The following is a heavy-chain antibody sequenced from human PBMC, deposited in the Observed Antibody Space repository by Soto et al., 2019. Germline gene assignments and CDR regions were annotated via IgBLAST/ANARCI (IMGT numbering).Heavy chain of an antibody. V-gene: IGHV3-21*01. CDR3: VRDRSKCDY. D-gene: IGHD1-26*01. Sequence: PGGSLRLSCAASGFTFSDYSMNWVRQAPGKGLEWVSSISTSSTYINYADSVKGRFTISRDNAKNSLYLQMDSLRAEDTAVYYCVRDRSKCDYWGQGTLVTVSS. J-gene: IGHJ4*02. CDR1: GFTFSDYS. CDR2: ISTSSTYI.